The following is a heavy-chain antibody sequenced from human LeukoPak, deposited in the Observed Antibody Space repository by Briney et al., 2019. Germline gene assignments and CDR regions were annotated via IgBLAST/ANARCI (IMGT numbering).Heavy chain of an antibody. CDR2: ISYDGSNK. CDR3: ASPPIPVAYCGGDCYETSDY. D-gene: IGHD2-21*02. CDR1: GFTFSSYA. J-gene: IGHJ4*02. V-gene: IGHV3-30-3*01. Sequence: GGSLRLSCAASGFTFSSYAMHWVRQAPGKGLEWVAVISYDGSNKYYADSVKGRFTISRDHSKNTLYLQMNSLRAEDTAVYYCASPPIPVAYCGGDCYETSDYWGQGTLVPVSS.